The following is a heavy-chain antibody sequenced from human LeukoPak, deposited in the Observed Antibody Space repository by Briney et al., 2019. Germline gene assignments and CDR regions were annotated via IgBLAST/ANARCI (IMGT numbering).Heavy chain of an antibody. CDR2: IWDDGSNQ. D-gene: IGHD6-19*01. J-gene: IGHJ4*02. CDR3: ARGRGIAVAGTDY. CDR1: GFTFSSYG. Sequence: GGSLRLSCAASGFTFSSYGMHWVRQAPGKGLEWVAVIWDDGSNQDYADSVKGRFIIFRDNTKNTLYLQMNSLRAEDTAVYYCARGRGIAVAGTDYWGQGTLVTVSS. V-gene: IGHV3-33*01.